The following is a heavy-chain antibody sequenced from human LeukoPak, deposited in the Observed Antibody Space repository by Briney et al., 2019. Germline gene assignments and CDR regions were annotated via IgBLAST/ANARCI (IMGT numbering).Heavy chain of an antibody. D-gene: IGHD3-3*01. J-gene: IGHJ4*02. CDR2: INSDGSST. Sequence: GGSLRLSCAASGFTFSSYWMHWVRQAPGKGLVWVSRINSDGSSTSYADSVKGRFTISRDNSKNALYLQMNSLRAEDTAVYYCARAYDFWSGYGFDYWGQGTLVTVSS. V-gene: IGHV3-74*01. CDR3: ARAYDFWSGYGFDY. CDR1: GFTFSSYW.